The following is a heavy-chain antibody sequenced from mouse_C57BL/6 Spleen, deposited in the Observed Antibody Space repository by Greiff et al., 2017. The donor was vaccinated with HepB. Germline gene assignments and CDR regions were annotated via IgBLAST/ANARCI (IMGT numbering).Heavy chain of an antibody. CDR1: GYTFTSYW. CDR2: IDPSDSYT. CDR3: ARPLYYGSSWAWFAY. V-gene: IGHV1-50*01. Sequence: QVQLKQPGAELVKPGASVKLSCKASGYTFTSYWMQWVKQRPGQGLEWIGEIDPSDSYTNYNQKFKGKATLTVDTSSSTAYMQLSSLTSEDSAVYYCARPLYYGSSWAWFAYWGQGTLVTVSA. J-gene: IGHJ3*01. D-gene: IGHD1-1*01.